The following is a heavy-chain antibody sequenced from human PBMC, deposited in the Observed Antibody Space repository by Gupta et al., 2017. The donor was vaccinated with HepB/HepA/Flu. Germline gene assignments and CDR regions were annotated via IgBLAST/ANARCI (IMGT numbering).Heavy chain of an antibody. J-gene: IGHJ1*01. CDR3: ARSIRNGEN. V-gene: IGHV3-23*01. D-gene: IGHD2-8*01. CDR1: GFTFGISD. Sequence: EVQLLESGGGLLQPGGSLRLSCAASGFTFGISDMSWVRQAPGKGLEWVSSSLGGGPETYYRDSVKGRFNISRDNSKNTLFLQMNSLRVEDTAVYSCARSIRNGENWGQGTLVTVSS. CDR2: SLGGGPET.